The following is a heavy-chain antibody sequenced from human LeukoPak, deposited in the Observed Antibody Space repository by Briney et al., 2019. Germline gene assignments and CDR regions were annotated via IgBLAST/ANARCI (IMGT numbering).Heavy chain of an antibody. V-gene: IGHV4-38-2*02. Sequence: SETLSLTCTVSTFSIGTNYYWGWIRQPPGKGLEWIASTSHSGRIFYKTPLQSRVTMSVDTSKNQFSLSLRSVTAADTAVYYCARSPCGADCYFDSWGQGTLVTVSS. CDR3: ARSPCGADCYFDS. J-gene: IGHJ4*02. D-gene: IGHD2-21*02. CDR1: TFSIGTNYY. CDR2: TSHSGRI.